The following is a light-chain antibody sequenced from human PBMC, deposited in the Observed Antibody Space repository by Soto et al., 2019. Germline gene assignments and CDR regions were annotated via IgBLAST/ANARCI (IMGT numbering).Light chain of an antibody. V-gene: IGKV3D-15*01. CDR1: RSVSSN. CDR2: GPS. Sequence: EIVMTQSPATLSVSPGERATLSCRASRSVSSNLAWYQQKPGQAPRLLIYGPSTRATGIPARFSDSGSGTEFTLTISSLQSEDFAIYYCQQYKNWPAITFGQGTRLEIK. J-gene: IGKJ5*01. CDR3: QQYKNWPAIT.